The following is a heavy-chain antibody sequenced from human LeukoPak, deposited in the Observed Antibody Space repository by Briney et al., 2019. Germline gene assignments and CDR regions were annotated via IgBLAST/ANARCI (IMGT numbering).Heavy chain of an antibody. CDR1: GASVTDYY. J-gene: IGHJ5*02. Sequence: SETLSLTCTVPGASVTDYYWSWIRQSPGKGLEWISYIHHSGNSDYNPSLRSRVTTSLDTSKNQFSLNLISVTAADTAVYYCTRGHWGLQSWSQGTLVTVSS. CDR3: TRGHWGLQS. CDR2: IHHSGNS. V-gene: IGHV4-59*02. D-gene: IGHD7-27*01.